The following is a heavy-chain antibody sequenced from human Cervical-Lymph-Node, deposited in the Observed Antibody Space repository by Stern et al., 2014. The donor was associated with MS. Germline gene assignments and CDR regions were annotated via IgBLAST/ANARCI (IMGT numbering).Heavy chain of an antibody. D-gene: IGHD6-6*01. J-gene: IGHJ6*02. Sequence: VQLVESGAEVKKPGASVKVSCKASGYTFTSYAMHWVRQAPGKSLEWRGWINAGNGNTKYSQKFQGRVTITRDTSASTAYMELSSLRSEDTAVYYCARVSIAARPRGMDVWGQGTTVTVSS. CDR2: INAGNGNT. CDR1: GYTFTSYA. CDR3: ARVSIAARPRGMDV. V-gene: IGHV1-3*01.